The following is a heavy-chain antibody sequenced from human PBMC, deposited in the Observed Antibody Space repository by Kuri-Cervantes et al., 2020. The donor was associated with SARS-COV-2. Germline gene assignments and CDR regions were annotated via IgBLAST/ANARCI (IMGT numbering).Heavy chain of an antibody. V-gene: IGHV3-30-3*01. CDR2: ISYDGINE. Sequence: GGSLRLSCAASGFTFSSYAIHWVRQAPGKGLEWVAIISYDGINESYADSVKGRFTISRDNSNNTLYLQMNSLRVEDTAVYYCARDRVGVHDYWGQGTLVTVSS. D-gene: IGHD2-21*01. CDR3: ARDRVGVHDY. J-gene: IGHJ4*02. CDR1: GFTFSSYA.